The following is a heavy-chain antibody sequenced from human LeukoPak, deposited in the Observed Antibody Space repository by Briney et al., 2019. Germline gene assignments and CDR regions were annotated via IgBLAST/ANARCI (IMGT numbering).Heavy chain of an antibody. Sequence: PGGSLTLFCGASGLTFSSYGMHWVRQAPGKGLAWVAVIWYDGSNKYYADSVKGRFTISRDNSKNTLYLQMNSLRAEGTSVYYCARGGSGWPFDYWGQGTLVTVCS. CDR3: ARGGSGWPFDY. CDR1: GLTFSSYG. V-gene: IGHV3-33*01. J-gene: IGHJ4*02. D-gene: IGHD6-19*01. CDR2: IWYDGSNK.